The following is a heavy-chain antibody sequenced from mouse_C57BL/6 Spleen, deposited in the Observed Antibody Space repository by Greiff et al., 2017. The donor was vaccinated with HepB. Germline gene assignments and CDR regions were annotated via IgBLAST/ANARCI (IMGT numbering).Heavy chain of an antibody. V-gene: IGHV5-16*01. CDR3: ARDSSGPYAMDY. J-gene: IGHJ4*01. Sequence: EVMLVESEGGLVQTGSSMKLSCTASGFTFSDYYMAWVRQVPEKGLEWVANINYDGSSTYYLDSLKSRFIISRDNAKNILYLQMSSLKSEDTATYYCARDSSGPYAMDYWGQGTSVTVSS. CDR1: GFTFSDYY. CDR2: INYDGSST. D-gene: IGHD3-2*02.